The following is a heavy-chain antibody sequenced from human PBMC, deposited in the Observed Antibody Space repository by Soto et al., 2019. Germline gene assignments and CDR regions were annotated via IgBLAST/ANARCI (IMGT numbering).Heavy chain of an antibody. Sequence: QVQLVESGGGLVKPRGSLRLSCAASGFRFSNYYMAWIRQAPGKGLEWVSYISSGGGSKYYADSGKGRFTIYRDNAKNILYLQMNSLRADDTAVYYCARAVIGFDSWGRGTLVTVSS. V-gene: IGHV3-11*01. D-gene: IGHD3-16*02. CDR1: GFRFSNYY. J-gene: IGHJ4*02. CDR3: ARAVIGFDS. CDR2: ISSGGGSK.